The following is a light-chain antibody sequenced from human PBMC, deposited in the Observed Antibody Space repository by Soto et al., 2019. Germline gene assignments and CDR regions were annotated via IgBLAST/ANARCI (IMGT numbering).Light chain of an antibody. CDR3: SSYTSSGTRV. CDR1: SSDVGGYNY. CDR2: DVR. V-gene: IGLV2-14*03. Sequence: QSVLTQPASVSGSLGQSITISCIGTSSDVGGYNYVSWYQHHPGKGPKLMIYDVRNRPSGVSNRFSGSKSGNTASLTISGLQAEDEADYYCSSYTSSGTRVFGGGTKVTVL. J-gene: IGLJ2*01.